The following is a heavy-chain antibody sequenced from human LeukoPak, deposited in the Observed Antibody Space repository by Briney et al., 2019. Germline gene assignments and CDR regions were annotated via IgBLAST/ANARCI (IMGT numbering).Heavy chain of an antibody. CDR3: ARDTPQHLKRFDY. V-gene: IGHV1-18*01. CDR1: GYTLDRFG. Sequence: AASVKVSCKASGYTLDRFGISWVRQAPGHGLERLGWINPYNGKTIFGEKFQGRVTMTMDTSTSTVYMELTSLRSDDTAVYFCARDTPQHLKRFDYWGQGTLVTVSS. J-gene: IGHJ4*02. CDR2: INPYNGKT.